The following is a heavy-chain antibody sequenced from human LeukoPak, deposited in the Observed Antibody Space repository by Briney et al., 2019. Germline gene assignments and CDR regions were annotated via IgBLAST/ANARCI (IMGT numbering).Heavy chain of an antibody. V-gene: IGHV3-30*02. D-gene: IGHD6-13*01. J-gene: IGHJ5*02. Sequence: GGSLRLSCAASGFTFGSYGMHWVRQAPGKGLEWVAFIRYDGSNKYYADSVKGRFTISRDNSKNTLYLEMNSLRAEDTAVYYCAKGYGQRLVNNWFDPWGQGTLVTVSS. CDR1: GFTFGSYG. CDR2: IRYDGSNK. CDR3: AKGYGQRLVNNWFDP.